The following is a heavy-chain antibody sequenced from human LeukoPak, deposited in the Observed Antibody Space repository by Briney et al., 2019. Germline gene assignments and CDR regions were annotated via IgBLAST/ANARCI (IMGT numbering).Heavy chain of an antibody. Sequence: SETLSLTWTVSGGSISTSDYYWGWIRRPPGKGLEWIGSVYYSGSTYYNPSLKSRVTISVDTSKNQFSLKLSSVTAADTAVYYCARVGNYYYGSGSCYFDSWGQGTLVTVSS. CDR1: GGSISTSDYY. V-gene: IGHV4-39*07. CDR2: VYYSGST. D-gene: IGHD3-10*01. J-gene: IGHJ4*02. CDR3: ARVGNYYYGSGSCYFDS.